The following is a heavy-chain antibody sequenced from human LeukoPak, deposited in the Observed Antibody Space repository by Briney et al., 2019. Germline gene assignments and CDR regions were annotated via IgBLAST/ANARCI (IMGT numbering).Heavy chain of an antibody. J-gene: IGHJ4*02. Sequence: GGSLRLSCAAPGFTFSSYEMNWVRQAPGKGLEWVSYISSSGSTIYYADSVKGRFTISRDNAKNSLYLQMNSLRAEDTAVYHCARDSSGWIVFDYWGQGTLVTVSS. V-gene: IGHV3-48*03. CDR3: ARDSSGWIVFDY. CDR1: GFTFSSYE. CDR2: ISSSGSTI. D-gene: IGHD6-19*01.